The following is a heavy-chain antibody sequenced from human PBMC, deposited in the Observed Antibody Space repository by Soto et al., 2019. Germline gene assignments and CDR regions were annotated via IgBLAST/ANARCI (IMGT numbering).Heavy chain of an antibody. D-gene: IGHD6-19*01. CDR3: GKERRGSGWSVCNY. Sequence: VQLLESGGGLVQPGGSLRLSCAASGFTFRDYAMNWVRQAPGKGLEWVSDISGSGDSARYADSVRGRFTISRDNSRKTRYLPMNSLRVDDTAVYYCGKERRGSGWSVCNYWGQGTLVTVSS. J-gene: IGHJ4*02. V-gene: IGHV3-23*01. CDR2: ISGSGDSA. CDR1: GFTFRDYA.